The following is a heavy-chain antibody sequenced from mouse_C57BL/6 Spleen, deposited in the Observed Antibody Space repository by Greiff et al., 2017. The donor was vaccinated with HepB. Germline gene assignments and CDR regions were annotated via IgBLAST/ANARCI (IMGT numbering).Heavy chain of an antibody. CDR2: IDPETGGT. D-gene: IGHD2-4*01. V-gene: IGHV1-15*01. CDR3: TNHYDYGPYYYAMDY. J-gene: IGHJ4*01. Sequence: QVQLQQSGAELVRPGASVTLSCKASGYTFTDYEMHWVKQTPVHGLEWIGAIDPETGGTAYNQKFKGKAILTADKSSSTAYMELRSLTSEDSAVYYCTNHYDYGPYYYAMDYWGQGTSVTVSS. CDR1: GYTFTDYE.